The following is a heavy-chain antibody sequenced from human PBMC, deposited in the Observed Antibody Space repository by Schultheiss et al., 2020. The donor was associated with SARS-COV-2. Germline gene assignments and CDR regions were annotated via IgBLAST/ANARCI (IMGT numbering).Heavy chain of an antibody. J-gene: IGHJ6*02. CDR2: IYYSGST. D-gene: IGHD3-22*01. CDR1: GGSISSYY. CDR3: ARAPYYYDSSGYHPSGMDV. V-gene: IGHV4-59*01. Sequence: SETLSLTCTVSGGSISSYYWSWIRQPPGKGLEWIGYIYYSGSTNYNPSLKSRVTISVDTSKNQFSLKLSSVTAADTAVYYCARAPYYYDSSGYHPSGMDVWGQGTTVTVSS.